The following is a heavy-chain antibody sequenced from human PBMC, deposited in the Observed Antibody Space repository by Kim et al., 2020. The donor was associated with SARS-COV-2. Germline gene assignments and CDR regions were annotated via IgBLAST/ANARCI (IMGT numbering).Heavy chain of an antibody. Sequence: SETLSLTCAVSGGSISSSNWWNWVRQPPGKGLEWIGEIYHSGSTNYNPSLKSRVTISVDKSKNQFSLKLSSVTAADTAVYYCARDSRQYCSSTSCPYYYYYYGMDVWGQGTTVTVSS. CDR2: IYHSGST. CDR3: ARDSRQYCSSTSCPYYYYYYGMDV. V-gene: IGHV4-4*02. CDR1: GGSISSSNW. D-gene: IGHD2-2*01. J-gene: IGHJ6*02.